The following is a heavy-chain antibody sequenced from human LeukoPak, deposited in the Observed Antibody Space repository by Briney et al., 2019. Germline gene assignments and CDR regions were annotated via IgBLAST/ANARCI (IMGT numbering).Heavy chain of an antibody. CDR2: ISGSGGGT. CDR1: GFTFSSYV. Sequence: GGSLRLFCAASGFTFSSYVMSWVRQAPGKGPEWVSGISGSGGGTYYADFVKGRFAISRDNSKNTLYLQMNSLRAEDSALYYCVQEGPRGLAFDVWGQGTRVTVSS. J-gene: IGHJ3*01. V-gene: IGHV3-23*01. CDR3: VQEGPRGLAFDV.